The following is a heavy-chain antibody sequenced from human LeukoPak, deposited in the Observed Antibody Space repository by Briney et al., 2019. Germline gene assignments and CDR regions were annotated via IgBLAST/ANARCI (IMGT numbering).Heavy chain of an antibody. Sequence: SETLSLTCTVSGGSIRSSSYYWGWIRRPPGKGLEWIGSVSDSGTTYYNSSLKSRVTISVDTSKNHFSLKLSSVTAADTAVYYCARPYGGNSYDAFDIWGQGTMVTVSS. D-gene: IGHD4-23*01. V-gene: IGHV4-39*02. CDR3: ARPYGGNSYDAFDI. J-gene: IGHJ3*02. CDR1: GGSIRSSSYY. CDR2: VSDSGTT.